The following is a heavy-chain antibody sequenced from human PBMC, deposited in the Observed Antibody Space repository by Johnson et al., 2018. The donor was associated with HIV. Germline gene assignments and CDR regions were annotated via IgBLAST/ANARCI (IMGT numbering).Heavy chain of an antibody. CDR1: GFIFSNYA. Sequence: VQLVESGGGLVQPGGSRRLSCVVSGFIFSNYAMSWVRQAPGKGLEWVSAISGSGGSTYYADSVKGRFTISRDDSKNTLYLQMNSLKTEDTAVYYCTTDLHWGRPIWGQGTMVTVSS. J-gene: IGHJ3*02. D-gene: IGHD7-27*01. CDR2: ISGSGGST. V-gene: IGHV3-23*04. CDR3: TTDLHWGRPI.